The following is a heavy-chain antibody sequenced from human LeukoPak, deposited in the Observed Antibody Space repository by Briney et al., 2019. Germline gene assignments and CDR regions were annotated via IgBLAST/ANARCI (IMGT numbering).Heavy chain of an antibody. V-gene: IGHV3-23*01. J-gene: IGHJ4*02. CDR2: ISGSGGST. Sequence: GGSLRLSCAASGFTFSSYSMNWVRQAPGKGLEWVSAISGSGGSTYYADSVKGRFTISRDNSKNTLYLQMNSLRAEDTAVYYCAKRPTARYCSSTSCNYWGQGTLVTVSS. CDR1: GFTFSSYS. D-gene: IGHD2-2*01. CDR3: AKRPTARYCSSTSCNY.